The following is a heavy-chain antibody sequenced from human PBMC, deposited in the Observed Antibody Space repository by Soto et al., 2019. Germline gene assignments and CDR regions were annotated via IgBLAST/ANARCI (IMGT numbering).Heavy chain of an antibody. V-gene: IGHV4-31*03. Sequence: PSETLSLTCTVSGGSISSGGYYWSWIRQHPGKGLEWIGYIYYSGSTYYNPSLKSRVTISVDTSKNQFSLKLSSVTAADTAVYYCAGSFALYAIRPPGYWGQGTLVTVSS. CDR2: IYYSGST. CDR3: AGSFALYAIRPPGY. J-gene: IGHJ4*02. CDR1: GGSISSGGYY. D-gene: IGHD2-8*01.